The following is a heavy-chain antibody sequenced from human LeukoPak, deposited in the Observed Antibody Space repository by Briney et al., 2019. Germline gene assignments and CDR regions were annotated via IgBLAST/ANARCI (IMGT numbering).Heavy chain of an antibody. J-gene: IGHJ1*01. V-gene: IGHV4-4*07. CDR2: IYTSGST. D-gene: IGHD3-22*01. CDR1: GGSISSYY. Sequence: PSETLSLTCTVSGGSISSYYWSWIRQPAGKGLEWIGRIYTSGSTNYNPSLKSRVTMLVDTSKNQFSLKLSSVTAADTAVYYCARTYYYDSSGYGYFQHWGQGTLVTVSS. CDR3: ARTYYYDSSGYGYFQH.